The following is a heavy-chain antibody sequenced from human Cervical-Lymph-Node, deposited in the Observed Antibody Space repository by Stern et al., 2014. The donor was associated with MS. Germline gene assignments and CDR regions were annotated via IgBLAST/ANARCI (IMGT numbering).Heavy chain of an antibody. CDR1: GGSVSSGSRY. D-gene: IGHD3-3*01. CDR2: ISYSGNT. J-gene: IGHJ4*02. Sequence: QVQLGQSGPGLVKPSQTLSLTCTVSGGSVSSGSRYWSWIRQHPGKGLEWIGYISYSGNTYYSPSLQSRLTISMDTSKNQLSLKLRSVTAADTAIYYCARVTEFLRFFYPDYWGQGTLVTVSS. CDR3: ARVTEFLRFFYPDY. V-gene: IGHV4-31*03.